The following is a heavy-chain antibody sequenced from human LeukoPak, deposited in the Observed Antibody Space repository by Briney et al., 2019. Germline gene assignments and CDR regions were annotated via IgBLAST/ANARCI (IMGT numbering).Heavy chain of an antibody. CDR2: SNNVGDRA. CDR1: GFSFSSYA. Sequence: GGSLRLSCSASGFSFSSYAMHWVRQAPGKGLEHISLSNNVGDRAYYADSVTGGFTISRDNPKNTLYLQMSSLRAEDTAVYYCVKDRSWGGSGWYFDYWGQGTLVTVSS. V-gene: IGHV3-64D*06. J-gene: IGHJ4*02. D-gene: IGHD6-19*01. CDR3: VKDRSWGGSGWYFDY.